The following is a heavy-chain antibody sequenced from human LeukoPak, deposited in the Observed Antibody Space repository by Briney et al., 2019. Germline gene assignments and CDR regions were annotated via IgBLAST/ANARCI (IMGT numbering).Heavy chain of an antibody. V-gene: IGHV3-30-3*01. D-gene: IGHD3-10*01. Sequence: GRSLRLSCAASGFTFSSYAMRWVRQAPGKGLEWVAVISYGGGNTYYADSVKGRFTISRDNSKNTLYLQMNSLRAEDTAVYYCARVHRTASYYNPYSYYYGMDVWGQGTTVTVSS. CDR2: ISYGGGNT. CDR3: ARVHRTASYYNPYSYYYGMDV. J-gene: IGHJ6*01. CDR1: GFTFSSYA.